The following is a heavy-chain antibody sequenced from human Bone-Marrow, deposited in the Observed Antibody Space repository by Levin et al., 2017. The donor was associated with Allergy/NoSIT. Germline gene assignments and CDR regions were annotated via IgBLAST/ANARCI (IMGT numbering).Heavy chain of an antibody. Sequence: PGGSLRLSCAVSGFTLRTYGMHWVRRAPGKGLEWLTVMSNDGSIKNYADSVKGRVTISRDDSKNTLYLQMDSLRAEDTAVYYCANYDGRLGGLEHWGQGTLLTVSS. V-gene: IGHV3-30*18. CDR2: MSNDGSIK. D-gene: IGHD3-10*01. CDR1: GFTLRTYG. CDR3: ANYDGRLGGLEH. J-gene: IGHJ1*01.